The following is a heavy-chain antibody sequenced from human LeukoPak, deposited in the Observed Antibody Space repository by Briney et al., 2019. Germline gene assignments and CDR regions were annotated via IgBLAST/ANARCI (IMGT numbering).Heavy chain of an antibody. J-gene: IGHJ4*02. CDR2: ISGSGPYT. D-gene: IGHD2-2*03. V-gene: IGHV3-23*01. CDR3: AKHGYCSGISCFFDF. CDR1: GFTFSSYA. Sequence: GGSLRLSCAASGFTFSSYAMSWVRQAPGKGLEWVSAISGSGPYTFYTDSVKGRFTISRDSSKNTLYLQMNSLRAEDTALYYSAKHGYCSGISCFFDFWGQGTQVTVSS.